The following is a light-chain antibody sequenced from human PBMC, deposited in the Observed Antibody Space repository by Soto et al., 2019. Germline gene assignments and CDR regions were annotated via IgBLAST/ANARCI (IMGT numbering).Light chain of an antibody. J-gene: IGKJ1*01. Sequence: EIVLTQSPGTLSLSPGERATLSCRASQSVNSNYLAWYQQKPGQGPRVLMYGTSSRATGIPDRFSGSGSGKDFTLTISRLEPEDFAVYYCQQYDTSPRTFGQGTKVEI. CDR2: GTS. CDR1: QSVNSNY. V-gene: IGKV3-20*01. CDR3: QQYDTSPRT.